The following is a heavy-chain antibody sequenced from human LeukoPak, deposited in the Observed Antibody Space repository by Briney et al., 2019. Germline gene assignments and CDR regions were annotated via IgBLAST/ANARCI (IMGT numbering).Heavy chain of an antibody. D-gene: IGHD3-10*01. CDR2: ISWNSGSI. CDR1: GFTFDDYA. Sequence: GGSLRLSCAASGFTFDDYAMHWVRQAPGKGLEWVSGISWNSGSIGYADSVKGRFTISRDNAKNSLYLQMNSLRAEDTAVYYCASTYYYGSGSYFSNYYYYYMDVWGKGTTVTVSS. J-gene: IGHJ6*03. V-gene: IGHV3-9*01. CDR3: ASTYYYGSGSYFSNYYYYYMDV.